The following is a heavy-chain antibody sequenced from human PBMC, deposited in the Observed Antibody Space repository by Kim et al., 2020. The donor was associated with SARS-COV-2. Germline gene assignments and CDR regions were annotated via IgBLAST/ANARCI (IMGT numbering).Heavy chain of an antibody. CDR2: IYYSGST. CDR3: ARKRVLTGYLVGVLHAFDI. V-gene: IGHV4-31*03. Sequence: SETLSLTCTVSGGSISSGGYYWSWIRQHPGKGLEWIGYIYYSGSTYYNPSLKSRVTISVDTSKNQFSLKLSSVTAADTAVYYCARKRVLTGYLVGVLHAFDIWGQGTMVTVSS. J-gene: IGHJ3*02. CDR1: GGSISSGGYY. D-gene: IGHD3-9*01.